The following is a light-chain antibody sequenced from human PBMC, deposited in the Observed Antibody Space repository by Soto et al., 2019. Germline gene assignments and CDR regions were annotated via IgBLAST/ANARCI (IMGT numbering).Light chain of an antibody. CDR1: QSVGSF. CDR2: DAS. CDR3: QHRSNWLGT. Sequence: PGERATLSCRARQSVGSFLAWYQQKSGQTPRLLIYDASNRAPGIPARFGGSGSGTDFTLTISSLEPEDFAVYYCQHRSNWLGTFGPGTKVDIK. J-gene: IGKJ3*01. V-gene: IGKV3-11*01.